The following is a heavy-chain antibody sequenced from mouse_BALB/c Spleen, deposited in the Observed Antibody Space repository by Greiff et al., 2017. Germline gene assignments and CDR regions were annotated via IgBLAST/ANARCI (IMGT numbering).Heavy chain of an antibody. J-gene: IGHJ1*01. CDR3: AREGDYRYFDV. CDR2: INPSSGYT. Sequence: VQLQQSAAELARPGASVKMSCKASGYTFTSYTMHWVKQRPGQGLEWIGYINPSSGYTEYNQKFKDKTTLTADKSSSTAYMQLSSLTSEDSAVYYCAREGDYRYFDVWGAGTTVTVAS. D-gene: IGHD2-4*01. V-gene: IGHV1-4*02. CDR1: GYTFTSYT.